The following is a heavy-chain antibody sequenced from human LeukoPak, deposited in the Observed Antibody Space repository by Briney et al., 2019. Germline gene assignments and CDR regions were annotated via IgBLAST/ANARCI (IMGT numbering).Heavy chain of an antibody. J-gene: IGHJ3*01. CDR1: GGSISSSY. CDR3: ARWVSHGFDV. CDR2: IYISGTT. V-gene: IGHV4-4*07. Sequence: SETLSLTCTVSGGSISSSYWSWIRQPAGKGLEWIGRIYISGTTNYNPSLKSRVTMSVDTSKNQFSLKVTSVTAADTAVNYCARWVSHGFDVWGQGTMVTVSS.